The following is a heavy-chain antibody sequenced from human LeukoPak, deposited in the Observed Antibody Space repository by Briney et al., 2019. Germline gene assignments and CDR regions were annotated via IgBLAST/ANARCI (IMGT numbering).Heavy chain of an antibody. V-gene: IGHV1-69*05. D-gene: IGHD2-2*01. Sequence: GSSVKVSCKASGGTFSSYAISWVRQAPGQGLEWMGGIIPIFGTANYAQKFQGRVPITMDESTSTAYMELSSLRSEDTAVYYCASRYCSSTSCYYYYMDVWGKGTTVTVSS. CDR3: ASRYCSSTSCYYYYMDV. CDR1: GGTFSSYA. CDR2: IIPIFGTA. J-gene: IGHJ6*03.